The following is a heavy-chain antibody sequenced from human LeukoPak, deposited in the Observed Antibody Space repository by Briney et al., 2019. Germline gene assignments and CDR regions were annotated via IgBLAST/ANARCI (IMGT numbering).Heavy chain of an antibody. J-gene: IGHJ4*02. V-gene: IGHV4-59*12. D-gene: IGHD1-26*01. Sequence: PSETLSLTCTVSGGSISSYYWSWIRQPPGKGLEWIGYIYYSGSTNYNPSLKSRVTISVDTSKNQFSLKLSSVTAADTAVYYCARGGSYWDDYYFDCWGQGTLVTVSS. CDR1: GGSISSYY. CDR3: ARGGSYWDDYYFDC. CDR2: IYYSGST.